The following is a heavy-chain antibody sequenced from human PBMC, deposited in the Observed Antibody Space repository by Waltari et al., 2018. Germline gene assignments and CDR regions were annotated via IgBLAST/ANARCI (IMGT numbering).Heavy chain of an antibody. CDR2: IKQDGSEK. CDR3: AREGYYYDSSGYCVY. V-gene: IGHV3-7*03. J-gene: IGHJ4*02. CDR1: GFTFSSYW. D-gene: IGHD3-22*01. Sequence: EVQLVESGGGLVQPGGSLRLSCAASGFTFSSYWMSWVRQAPGKGLEWVANIKQDGSEKYYVDSVKGRFTIPRDNAKNSLYLQMNSLRAEDTAVYYCAREGYYYDSSGYCVYWGQGTLVTVSS.